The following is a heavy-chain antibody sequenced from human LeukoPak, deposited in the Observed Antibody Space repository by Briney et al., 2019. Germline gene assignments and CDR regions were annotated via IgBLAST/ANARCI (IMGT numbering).Heavy chain of an antibody. CDR2: IYYSGNT. Sequence: SETLSLTCTVSGGSISSSSYYWGWIRQPPGKGLEWIGSIYYSGNTYYNPSLRSRVTISVDTSKNQFSLKLSSVTAADTAVYYCARFSPYYDTKKSDYWGQGTLVTVSS. J-gene: IGHJ4*02. V-gene: IGHV4-39*07. CDR1: GGSISSSSYY. D-gene: IGHD3-22*01. CDR3: ARFSPYYDTKKSDY.